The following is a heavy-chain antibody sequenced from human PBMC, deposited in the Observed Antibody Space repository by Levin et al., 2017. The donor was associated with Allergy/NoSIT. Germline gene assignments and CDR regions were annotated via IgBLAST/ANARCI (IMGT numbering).Heavy chain of an antibody. CDR2: IKQDGSEK. CDR1: GFTFSSYW. J-gene: IGHJ6*02. Sequence: GGSLRLSCAASGFTFSSYWMSWVRQAPGKGLEWVANIKQDGSEKYYVDSVKGRFTISRDNAKNSLYLQMNSLRAEDTAVYYCASTVGATNDYYGMDVWGQGTTVTVSS. V-gene: IGHV3-7*01. CDR3: ASTVGATNDYYGMDV. D-gene: IGHD1-26*01.